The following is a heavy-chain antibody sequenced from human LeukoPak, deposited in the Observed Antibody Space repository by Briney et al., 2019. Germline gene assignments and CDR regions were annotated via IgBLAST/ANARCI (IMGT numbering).Heavy chain of an antibody. V-gene: IGHV3-15*01. CDR2: IKSKTVGGTI. CDR1: GLTFSNAW. CDR3: TTGPGNSGY. D-gene: IGHD4-23*01. J-gene: IGHJ4*02. Sequence: GGSLRLSCAVSGLTFSNAWMSWVRQAPGKGLEWVGRIKSKTVGGTIEYAAPVKGRFTISRDDSKNTVYLQMNSLKTEDTAVYYCTTGPGNSGYWGQGTLVTVSS.